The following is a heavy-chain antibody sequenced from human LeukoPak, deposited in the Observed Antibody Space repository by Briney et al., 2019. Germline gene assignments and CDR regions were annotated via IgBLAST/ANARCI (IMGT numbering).Heavy chain of an antibody. CDR1: GGSISNTAYY. CDR2: IHYNGAT. D-gene: IGHD6-19*01. J-gene: IGHJ4*01. CDR3: ARLPLLPYSSGYYDY. V-gene: IGHV4-39*01. Sequence: PSETLTLTCTVSGGSISNTAYYWGWIRQSPEKGLEWIAIIHYNGATYYNPSLRSRVLISADTSKNQFSLTLNSVAAADTAVYYCARLPLLPYSSGYYDYWGHGTQVTVSS.